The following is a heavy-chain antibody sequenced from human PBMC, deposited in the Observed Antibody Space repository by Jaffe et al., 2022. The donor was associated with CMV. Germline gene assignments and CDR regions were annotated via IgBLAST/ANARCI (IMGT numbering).Heavy chain of an antibody. D-gene: IGHD4-17*01. CDR2: IGSGGTT. CDR3: ARGGHGEHDY. V-gene: IGHV3-23*04. CDR1: GFTFTDYA. Sequence: EVHLVESGGGLVQPGGSLRLSCAASGFTFTDYAMTWVRQAPGKGLEWVSAIGSGGTTYYADAVKGRFTISRDNSRNTVYMQMNSLRAEDTALYYCARGGHGEHDYWGQGTLVTVSS. J-gene: IGHJ4*02.